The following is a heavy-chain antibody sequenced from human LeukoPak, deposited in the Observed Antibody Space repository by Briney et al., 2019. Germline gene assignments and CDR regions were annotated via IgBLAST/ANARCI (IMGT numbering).Heavy chain of an antibody. CDR2: ISWNSGSI. D-gene: IGHD3-3*01. J-gene: IGHJ3*02. Sequence: GGSLRLSCAASGFTFDDYAMHWVRQAPGKGLEWVSGISWNSGSIGYADSVKGRFTISRDNAKNSLYLQMNSLRAEDMALYYCAKASHYDFGDDAFDIWGQGTMVTVSS. V-gene: IGHV3-9*03. CDR3: AKASHYDFGDDAFDI. CDR1: GFTFDDYA.